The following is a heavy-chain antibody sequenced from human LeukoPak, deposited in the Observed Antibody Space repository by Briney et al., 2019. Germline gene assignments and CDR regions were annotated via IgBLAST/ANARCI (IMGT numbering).Heavy chain of an antibody. CDR1: GYSFTDYY. Sequence: ASVKVSCKASGYSFTDYYIHWVRQAPGQGLEWMGWINAGNGNTQYSQEFQGRVTFSRDTSASTAYMELSSLRSDDMAVYYCARSLGVGATLDYWGQGTLVTVSS. CDR2: INAGNGNT. D-gene: IGHD1-26*01. J-gene: IGHJ4*02. CDR3: ARSLGVGATLDY. V-gene: IGHV1-3*03.